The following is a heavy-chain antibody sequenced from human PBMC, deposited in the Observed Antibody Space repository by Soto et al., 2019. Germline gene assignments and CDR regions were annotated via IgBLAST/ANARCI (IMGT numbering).Heavy chain of an antibody. CDR2: ISGTGTNT. CDR1: GFTFRSYA. J-gene: IGHJ1*01. CDR3: AKDGVQSYYDSSGFFQN. D-gene: IGHD3-22*01. Sequence: EVQLLESGGDLVQPGGSLRLSCAASGFTFRSYAMNWVRQAPGKGLEWVSTISGTGTNTYYADSVKGRFTISRDNTKNTLFLQMYSLSAEDSAVYYCAKDGVQSYYDSSGFFQNWGQGTLVTVSS. V-gene: IGHV3-23*01.